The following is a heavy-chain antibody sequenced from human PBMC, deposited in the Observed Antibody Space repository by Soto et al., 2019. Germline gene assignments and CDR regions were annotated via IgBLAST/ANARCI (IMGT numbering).Heavy chain of an antibody. Sequence: PGGSLRLSCSASGFTFSSYAMSWVRHAPWKGLEWVSAISGSGGSTYYADSVKGRFTISRDNSKNTLYLQMNSLRAEDTAVYYCGTSLVAERQGLFDYCGQRTPGTVSS. J-gene: IGHJ4*02. D-gene: IGHD3-3*02. CDR3: GTSLVAERQGLFDY. V-gene: IGHV3-23*01. CDR2: ISGSGGST. CDR1: GFTFSSYA.